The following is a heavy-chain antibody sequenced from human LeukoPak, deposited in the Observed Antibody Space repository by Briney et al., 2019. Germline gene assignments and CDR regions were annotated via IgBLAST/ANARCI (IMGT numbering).Heavy chain of an antibody. CDR1: GFTFSSYS. D-gene: IGHD6-13*01. J-gene: IGHJ6*02. V-gene: IGHV3-48*01. Sequence: WGSLRLSCAASGFTFSSYSMNWVRQAPGKGLEWVSYISSSSSTIYYADSVKGRFTISRDNAKNSLYLQMNSLRAEDTAVYYCTKDGAAGAPAEVMAVWGQGTTVTVSS. CDR2: ISSSSSTI. CDR3: TKDGAAGAPAEVMAV.